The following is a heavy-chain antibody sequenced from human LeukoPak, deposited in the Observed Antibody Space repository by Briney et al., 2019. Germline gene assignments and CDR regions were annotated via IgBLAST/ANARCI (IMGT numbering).Heavy chain of an antibody. V-gene: IGHV1-18*01. CDR3: ARDPNGNLDFDY. CDR1: GYTFASYV. CDR2: ISVYKGHT. Sequence: ASVKVSCKASGYTFASYVISWVRQAPGQGLEWMGWISVYKGHTNYAQKIQGRVTMTTDTSTSTAYMELRSLRSDDTAVYYCARDPNGNLDFDYWGQGTLVTVSS. J-gene: IGHJ4*02. D-gene: IGHD4-23*01.